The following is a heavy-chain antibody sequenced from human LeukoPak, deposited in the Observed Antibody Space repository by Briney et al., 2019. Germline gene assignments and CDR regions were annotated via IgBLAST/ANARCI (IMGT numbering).Heavy chain of an antibody. J-gene: IGHJ3*02. CDR1: GGTFSSYA. D-gene: IGHD6-6*01. CDR2: IIPIFGTA. V-gene: IGHV1-69*05. Sequence: ASVKVSCKASGGTFSSYAISWVRQAPGQGLEWMGGIIPIFGTANYAQKFQGRVTITTDESTSTAYMELSSLRSEDTAVYYCARDLSGIAARRGAFDIWGQGTMVTVSS. CDR3: ARDLSGIAARRGAFDI.